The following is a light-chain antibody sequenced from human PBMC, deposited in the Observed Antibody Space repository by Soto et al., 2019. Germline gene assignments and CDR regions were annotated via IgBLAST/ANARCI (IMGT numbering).Light chain of an antibody. V-gene: IGKV3-15*01. J-gene: IGKJ3*01. CDR1: LTVITN. Sequence: DIVMTQSQPPLSLSPGARATPSSWASLTVITNLAWYQQKPGQAPRPPIYYTSTRATGIPARFSGSGSAKEFTLTISSLQPEDSAVYYCQQYNNWPPGATFGPGTKV. CDR2: YTS. CDR3: QQYNNWPPGAT.